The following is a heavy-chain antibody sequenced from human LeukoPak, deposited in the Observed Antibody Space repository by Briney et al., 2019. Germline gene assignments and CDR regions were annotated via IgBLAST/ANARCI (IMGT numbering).Heavy chain of an antibody. CDR3: ARDTRTMTAVTRGQHYYYGLDV. J-gene: IGHJ6*02. CDR2: INPSDGGT. Sequence: ASVKVSCKASGYTFTNYYLHWVRQAPGHGLEWMAIINPSDGGTYYEQKLQGRVTMTRDTSTSTVYMELSSLRSEDTAVYYCARDTRTMTAVTRGQHYYYGLDVWGQGTTVTVSS. V-gene: IGHV1-46*01. D-gene: IGHD4-17*01. CDR1: GYTFTNYY.